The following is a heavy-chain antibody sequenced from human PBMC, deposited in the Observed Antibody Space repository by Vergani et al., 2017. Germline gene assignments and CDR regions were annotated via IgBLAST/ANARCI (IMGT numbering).Heavy chain of an antibody. J-gene: IGHJ4*02. D-gene: IGHD5-24*01. CDR2: ISSSSSYI. CDR3: ARYNAEPYFDY. CDR1: GFTFSSYS. Sequence: EVQLVESGGGLVKPGGSLRLSCAASGFTFSSYSMNWVRQAPGKGLEWVSSISSSSSYIYYADSVKGRFTISRDNAKNSLYLQMNSLSADDTAVYYCARYNAEPYFDYWGQGTLVTVSS. V-gene: IGHV3-21*01.